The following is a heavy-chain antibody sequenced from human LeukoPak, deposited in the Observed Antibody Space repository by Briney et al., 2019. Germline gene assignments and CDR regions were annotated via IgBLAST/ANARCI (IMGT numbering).Heavy chain of an antibody. CDR3: ARDFHVRNYDIGGYSY. CDR1: GFTFSSYW. D-gene: IGHD3-22*01. CDR2: IKQDGSEK. V-gene: IGHV3-7*01. Sequence: GGSLRLSCAASGFTFSSYWMSWVRQAPGKGLEWVAIIKQDGSEKYYVDSVKGRFTISRDNTKNSLYLQMNSLRAEDTAVYYCARDFHVRNYDIGGYSYWGQGTLVTVSS. J-gene: IGHJ4*02.